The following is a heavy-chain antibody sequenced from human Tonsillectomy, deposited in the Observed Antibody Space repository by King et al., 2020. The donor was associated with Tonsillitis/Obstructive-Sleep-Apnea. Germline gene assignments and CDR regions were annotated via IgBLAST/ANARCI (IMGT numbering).Heavy chain of an antibody. CDR2: TRNKANSYTT. Sequence: EVQLVESGGGLVQPGGSLRLSCAASGFTFSDHYMDWVRQAPGKGLEWVGRTRNKANSYTTEYAASVKGRFTISRDDSKNSLYLQMNSLKSEDTSVYYCARVRGSGGYYDIDHWGQGALVTVSS. CDR1: GFTFSDHY. CDR3: ARVRGSGGYYDIDH. V-gene: IGHV3-72*01. D-gene: IGHD3-22*01. J-gene: IGHJ4*02.